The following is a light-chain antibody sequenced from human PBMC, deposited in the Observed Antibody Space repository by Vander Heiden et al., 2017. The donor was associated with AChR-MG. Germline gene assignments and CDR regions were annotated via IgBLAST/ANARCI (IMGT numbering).Light chain of an antibody. Sequence: DIQMTQSPSTLSASVGDRVTITCRASDSISTWLAWYQQKPGKAPQLLIYQTSSLESGVPSRFSGSGSGSEFTLTINSLQPDDFATYYCQQDYIDSWTFGQGTKVEIK. CDR1: DSISTW. J-gene: IGKJ1*01. V-gene: IGKV1-5*03. CDR2: QTS. CDR3: QQDYIDSWT.